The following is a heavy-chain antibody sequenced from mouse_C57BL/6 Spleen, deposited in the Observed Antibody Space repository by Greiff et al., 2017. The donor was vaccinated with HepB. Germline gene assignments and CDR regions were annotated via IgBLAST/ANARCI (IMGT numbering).Heavy chain of an antibody. CDR2: INPGSGGT. CDR1: GYAFTNYL. Sequence: QVQLQQSGAELVRPGTSVKVSCKASGYAFTNYLIEWVKQRPGQGLEWIGVINPGSGGTNYNEKFKGKATLTADKSSSTAYMQLSSLTSEDSAVYFCARDYGSSYTYYAMDCWGQGTSVTVSS. J-gene: IGHJ4*01. D-gene: IGHD1-1*01. CDR3: ARDYGSSYTYYAMDC. V-gene: IGHV1-54*01.